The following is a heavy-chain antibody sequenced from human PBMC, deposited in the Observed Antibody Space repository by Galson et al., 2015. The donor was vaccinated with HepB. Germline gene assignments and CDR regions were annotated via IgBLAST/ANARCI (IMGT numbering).Heavy chain of an antibody. CDR2: VDWDDDK. V-gene: IGHV2-70*17. Sequence: PALVKPTQTLTLTCTVSVFSLSTRGMCVSWICQPPGKGLEWLARVDWDDDKFYSTSLKTRLTISRDSSKNQVVLTMTNMDPVDTATYYCTRSTRFLEWPKFDPWGQGTLVTVSS. J-gene: IGHJ5*02. CDR1: VFSLSTRGMC. D-gene: IGHD3-3*01. CDR3: TRSTRFLEWPKFDP.